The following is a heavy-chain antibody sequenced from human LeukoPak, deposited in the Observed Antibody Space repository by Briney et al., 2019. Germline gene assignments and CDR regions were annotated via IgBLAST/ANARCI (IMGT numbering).Heavy chain of an antibody. CDR3: ATDYYSAGDS. V-gene: IGHV3-74*01. J-gene: IGHJ4*02. CDR2: MSTNGSFT. CDR1: GFPSSAHW. D-gene: IGHD3-10*01. Sequence: GESLTLSCTPSGFPSSAHWVLWVRHVPGRGRVWVSRMSTNGSFTTYADSVKGRFTMSRDNSRNTLYLQMNSLSAEDTATYYSATDYYSAGDSWGQGTLVTVSS.